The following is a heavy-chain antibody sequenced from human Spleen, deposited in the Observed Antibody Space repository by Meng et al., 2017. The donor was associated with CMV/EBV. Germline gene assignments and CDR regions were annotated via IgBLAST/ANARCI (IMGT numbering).Heavy chain of an antibody. CDR1: GFSVSSNY. J-gene: IGHJ6*02. CDR3: ARDRVPSAKDYYNGMDV. CDR2: IYSGGST. D-gene: IGHD4/OR15-4a*01. V-gene: IGHV3-53*05. Sequence: GESLKISCAGSGFSVSSNYMNWVRQAPGKGLEWVSVIYSGGSTYYADSVKGRFTISRDNSKNTLYLQMNSLRPDDTAVYYCARDRVPSAKDYYNGMDVWGQGTTVTVSS.